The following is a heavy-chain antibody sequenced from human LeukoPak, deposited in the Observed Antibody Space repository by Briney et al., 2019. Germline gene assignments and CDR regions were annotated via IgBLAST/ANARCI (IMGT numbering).Heavy chain of an antibody. J-gene: IGHJ4*02. CDR3: ARGSRYTSSWYADY. Sequence: ASVKVSCKASGYTFTSYGISWVRQAPGQGLEWMGWISAYNGNINYAQNLQARVTMTTDTSTNTAYMELRSLRSDDTAVYYCARGSRYTSSWYADYWGQGTLVTVSS. D-gene: IGHD6-13*01. CDR2: ISAYNGNI. V-gene: IGHV1-18*01. CDR1: GYTFTSYG.